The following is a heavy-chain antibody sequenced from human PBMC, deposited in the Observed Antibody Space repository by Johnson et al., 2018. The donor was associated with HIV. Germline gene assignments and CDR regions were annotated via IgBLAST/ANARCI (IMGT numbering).Heavy chain of an antibody. CDR2: ISWNSGSI. D-gene: IGHD6-13*01. CDR1: GFTFDDYA. V-gene: IGHV3-9*01. CDR3: SKAYSSSCPPLGCGAFGI. J-gene: IGHJ3*02. Sequence: VQLVESGGGLVQPGRSLRLSCAASGFTFDDYAMHWVRQAPGKGLEWVSGISWNSGSIGYADSVKGRFTISRDNAKNSLYLQMNSLRAEDTALYYCSKAYSSSCPPLGCGAFGIWGQGTMVTVSS.